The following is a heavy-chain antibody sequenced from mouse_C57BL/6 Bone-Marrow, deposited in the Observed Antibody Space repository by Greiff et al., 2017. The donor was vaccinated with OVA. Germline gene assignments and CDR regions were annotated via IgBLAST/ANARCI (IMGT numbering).Heavy chain of an antibody. CDR2: IYPGDGDT. CDR1: GYAFSSSW. CDR3: ARSEGIYYYGSSY. D-gene: IGHD1-1*01. Sequence: QVQLQQSGPELVKPGASVKISCKASGYAFSSSWMNWVKQRPGKGLEWIGRIYPGDGDTNYNGKFKGKATLTADKSSSTAYMQLSSLTSEDSAVYFCARSEGIYYYGSSYWGQGTTLTVSS. V-gene: IGHV1-82*01. J-gene: IGHJ2*01.